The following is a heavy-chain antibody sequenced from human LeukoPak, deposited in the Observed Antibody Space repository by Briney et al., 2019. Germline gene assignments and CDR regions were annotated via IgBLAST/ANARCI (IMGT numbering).Heavy chain of an antibody. V-gene: IGHV3-23*01. J-gene: IGHJ4*02. D-gene: IGHD5-12*01. CDR2: VSGNGNYR. CDR3: AKDLQTWPRFPDY. CDR1: GFTFSTYS. Sequence: GGSLRLSCVASGFTFSTYSMIWARQAPGKGLEWVSVVSGNGNYRYYADSVKGRFTISRDNSKNTLYLQMNSLRAEDTAVYYCAKDLQTWPRFPDYWGRGTLVTVSS.